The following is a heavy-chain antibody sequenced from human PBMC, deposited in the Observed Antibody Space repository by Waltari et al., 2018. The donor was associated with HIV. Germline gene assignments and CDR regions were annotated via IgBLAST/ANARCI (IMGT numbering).Heavy chain of an antibody. D-gene: IGHD3-22*01. Sequence: QVQLVQSGAEVKKPGASVKVSCKASNYTFNDYGISWVRQAPGQGLEWMGWISDYKGKTNNVQKVQDRGTRTTDTSTTTAYLEVRSLRSYDTAVYYCARDSRHYYDSSAYSPCSASARYFDVWGRGTLITVSS. CDR3: ARDSRHYYDSSAYSPCSASARYFDV. J-gene: IGHJ2*01. CDR1: NYTFNDYG. CDR2: ISDYKGKT. V-gene: IGHV1-18*01.